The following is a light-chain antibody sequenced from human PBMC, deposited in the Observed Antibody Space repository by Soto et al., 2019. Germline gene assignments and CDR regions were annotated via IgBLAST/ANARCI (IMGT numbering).Light chain of an antibody. CDR1: QTISNF. J-gene: IGKJ1*01. Sequence: DIQMTQSPSSLSASVGDRVTLTCRASQTISNFLNWYQQKKGNAPKLLIYDASNLHSGVPSRFSGSGSGTDFILTISSLQPEDFATYFCQQSFSTPWTFGQGTKVDIK. CDR2: DAS. V-gene: IGKV1-39*01. CDR3: QQSFSTPWT.